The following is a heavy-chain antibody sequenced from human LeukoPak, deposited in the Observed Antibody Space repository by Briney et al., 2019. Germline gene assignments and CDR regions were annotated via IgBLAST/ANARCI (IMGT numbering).Heavy chain of an antibody. CDR3: ARQDYGDFKGYFDL. V-gene: IGHV4-59*01. CDR1: GGSISSYY. D-gene: IGHD4-17*01. Sequence: SETLSLTCTVSGGSISSYYWSWIRQPPGKGLEGIGYIYYSGSTNYNPSLKSRVTISVDTSKNQFSLKLSSVTAADTAVYYCARQDYGDFKGYFDLWGRGTLVTVSS. J-gene: IGHJ2*01. CDR2: IYYSGST.